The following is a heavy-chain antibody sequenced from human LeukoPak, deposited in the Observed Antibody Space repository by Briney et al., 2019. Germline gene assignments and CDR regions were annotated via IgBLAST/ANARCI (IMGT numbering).Heavy chain of an antibody. CDR1: GGSISSGSYY. D-gene: IGHD1-26*01. J-gene: IGHJ5*02. CDR2: IYTSGST. CDR3: ARVVDRFDP. Sequence: SETLSLTCTVSGGSISSGSYYWSWIRQPAGKGLEWIGRIYTSGSTNYNPSLKRRFTISVATSQKQFSLKLSSVTAADTAVYYCARVVDRFDPWGQGTLVTVSS. V-gene: IGHV4-61*02.